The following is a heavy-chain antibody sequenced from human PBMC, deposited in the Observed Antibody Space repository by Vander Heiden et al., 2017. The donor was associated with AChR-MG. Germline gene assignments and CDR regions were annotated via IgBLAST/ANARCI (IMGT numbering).Heavy chain of an antibody. J-gene: IGHJ6*03. V-gene: IGHV4-34*01. CDR1: GGSFSGYY. D-gene: IGHD6-13*01. CDR2: INHSGST. CDR3: ARVRGYSSSWYPRPPFYYYYMDV. Sequence: QVQLQQWGAGLLKPSETLSLTCAVYGGSFSGYYWSWIRQPPGKGLEWIGEINHSGSTNYNPSLKSRVTISVDTSKNQFSLKLSSVTAADTAVYYCARVRGYSSSWYPRPPFYYYYMDVWGKGTTVTVSS.